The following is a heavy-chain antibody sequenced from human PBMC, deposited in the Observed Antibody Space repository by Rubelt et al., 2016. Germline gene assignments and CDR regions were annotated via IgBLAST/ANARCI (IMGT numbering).Heavy chain of an antibody. CDR2: INKSGNT. CDR3: ATRYCGGGSCYFYPECHLDY. J-gene: IGHJ4*02. Sequence: QVQLQQWGAGLFRPSQTLSLTCGVYGGSFSNYYWTWIRQPPGKGLEWIGDINKSGNTDYNPSLKRRVTISVDTSKNQFSLKLSPLTAADTAVYYWATRYCGGGSCYFYPECHLDYWGQGALVTVSS. V-gene: IGHV4-34*01. D-gene: IGHD2-15*01. CDR1: GGSFSNYY.